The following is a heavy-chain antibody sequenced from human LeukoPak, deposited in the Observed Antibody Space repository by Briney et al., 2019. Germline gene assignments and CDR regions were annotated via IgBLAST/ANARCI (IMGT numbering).Heavy chain of an antibody. Sequence: GGSLRLSCAASGFTFSSSWMSWVRQAPGKGLEWVANIKEDGSEKYYVDSVKGRFTISRDNVKNSLYLQMNSLRAEDTAVYYCAKDYEQWLVDYFDYWGQGTLVTVSS. CDR1: GFTFSSSW. CDR2: IKEDGSEK. CDR3: AKDYEQWLVDYFDY. D-gene: IGHD6-19*01. V-gene: IGHV3-7*03. J-gene: IGHJ4*02.